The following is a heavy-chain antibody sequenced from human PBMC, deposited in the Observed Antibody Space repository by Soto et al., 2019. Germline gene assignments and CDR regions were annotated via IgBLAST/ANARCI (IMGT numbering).Heavy chain of an antibody. CDR2: IIPIFGTA. J-gene: IGHJ6*02. CDR3: ARDLIFGVVNYGMDV. D-gene: IGHD3-3*01. CDR1: GGTFSSYA. V-gene: IGHV1-69*13. Sequence: GASVKVSCKASGGTFSSYAISWVRQAPGQGLEWMGGIIPIFGTANYAQKFQGRVTITADESTSTAYMELSSLRSEDTAVYYCARDLIFGVVNYGMDVWGQGTTVTVSS.